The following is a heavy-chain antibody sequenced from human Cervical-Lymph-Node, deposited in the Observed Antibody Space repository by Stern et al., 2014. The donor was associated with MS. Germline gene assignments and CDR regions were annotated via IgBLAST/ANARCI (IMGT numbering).Heavy chain of an antibody. CDR3: ARDLRYYYDSSGYYYRWFDP. Sequence: QLQLQESGPGLVKPSQTLSLTCTVSGGSISSGGYYWSWIRQHPGKGLGWIGYIYYSGSTYYNPSLKSRVTISVDTSKNQFSLKLSSVTAADTAVYYCARDLRYYYDSSGYYYRWFDPWGQGTLVTVSS. V-gene: IGHV4-31*03. D-gene: IGHD3-22*01. CDR1: GGSISSGGYY. CDR2: IYYSGST. J-gene: IGHJ5*02.